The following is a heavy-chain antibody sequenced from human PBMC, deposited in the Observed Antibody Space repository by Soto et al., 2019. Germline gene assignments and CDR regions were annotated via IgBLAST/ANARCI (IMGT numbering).Heavy chain of an antibody. V-gene: IGHV3-21*01. CDR2: ISSSSSYI. CDR1: GFTFSSYS. Sequence: EVQLVESGGGLVKPGGSLRLSCAASGFTFSSYSMNWVRQAPGKGLEWGSSISSSSSYIYYADSVKVRFTISRDNAKNPLNLQMNSLGAEDTAVYYCARGGSGGIATAGPRHYYYYGMDVWGQGTTVTDSS. J-gene: IGHJ6*02. D-gene: IGHD6-13*01. CDR3: ARGGSGGIATAGPRHYYYYGMDV.